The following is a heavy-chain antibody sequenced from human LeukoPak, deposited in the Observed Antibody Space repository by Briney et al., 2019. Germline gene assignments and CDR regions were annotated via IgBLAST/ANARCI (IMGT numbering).Heavy chain of an antibody. CDR2: ISAYNGNT. V-gene: IGHV1-18*01. CDR3: ARAYSSSWYGFDYYYYYGMDV. J-gene: IGHJ6*02. D-gene: IGHD6-13*01. Sequence: ASVKVSCKASGYTFTSYGISWVRQAPGQGLEWMGWISAYNGNTNYAQKLQGRVTMTTDTSTGSAYMELRSLRSDDTAVYYCARAYSSSWYGFDYYYYYGMDVWGQGTTVTVSS. CDR1: GYTFTSYG.